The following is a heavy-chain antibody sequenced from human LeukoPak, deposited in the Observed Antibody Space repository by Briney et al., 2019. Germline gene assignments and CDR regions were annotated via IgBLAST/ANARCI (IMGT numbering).Heavy chain of an antibody. Sequence: SETLSLTCAVYGGSFSGYYWSWIRQPPGKGLEWIGEINHSGSTNYNPSLKSRVTISVDTSKNQFSLKLSSVTAADTAVYYCAREGLLTGRRPFDPWGQGTLVTVSS. J-gene: IGHJ5*02. CDR2: INHSGST. CDR1: GGSFSGYY. V-gene: IGHV4-34*01. D-gene: IGHD3-9*01. CDR3: AREGLLTGRRPFDP.